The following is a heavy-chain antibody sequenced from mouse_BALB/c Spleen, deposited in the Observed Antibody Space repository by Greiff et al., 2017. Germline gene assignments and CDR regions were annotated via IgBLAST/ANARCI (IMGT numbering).Heavy chain of an antibody. CDR2: ISSGSSTI. CDR3: AWDGNYAWFAY. D-gene: IGHD2-1*01. J-gene: IGHJ3*01. V-gene: IGHV5-17*02. Sequence: EVHLVESGGGLVQPGGSRKLSCAASGFTFSSFGMHWVRQAPEKGLEWVAYISSGSSTIYYADTVKGRFTISRDNPKNTLFLQMTSLRSEDTAMYYCAWDGNYAWFAYWGQGTLVTVSA. CDR1: GFTFSSFG.